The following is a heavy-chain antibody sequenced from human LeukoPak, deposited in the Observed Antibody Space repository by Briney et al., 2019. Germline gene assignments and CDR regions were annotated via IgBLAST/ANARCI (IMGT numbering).Heavy chain of an antibody. J-gene: IGHJ5*02. Sequence: PSETLSLTCTVSGGSISSSSYYWGWIRQPPGKGLEWIGSIYYSGSTNYNPSLKSRVTISVDTSKNQFSLKLSSVTAADTAVYYCARGGGITIFGVAIQGGWFDPWGQGTLVTVSS. V-gene: IGHV4-39*07. CDR3: ARGGGITIFGVAIQGGWFDP. CDR1: GGSISSSSYY. D-gene: IGHD3-3*01. CDR2: IYYSGST.